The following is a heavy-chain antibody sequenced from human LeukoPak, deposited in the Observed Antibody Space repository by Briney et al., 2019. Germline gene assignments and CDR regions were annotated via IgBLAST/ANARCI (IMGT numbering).Heavy chain of an antibody. CDR3: ASERPRYSSSFDY. CDR1: GGSISSYY. D-gene: IGHD6-13*01. Sequence: PSETLSLTCTVSGGSISSYYWSWIRQPPGKGLEWIGYIYYSGSTNYNPSPKSRVTISVDTSKNQFSLKLSSVTAADTAVYYCASERPRYSSSFDYWGQGTLVTVSS. J-gene: IGHJ4*02. V-gene: IGHV4-59*08. CDR2: IYYSGST.